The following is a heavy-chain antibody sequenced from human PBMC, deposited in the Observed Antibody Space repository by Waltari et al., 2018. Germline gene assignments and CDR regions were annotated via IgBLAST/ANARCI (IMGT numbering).Heavy chain of an antibody. V-gene: IGHV1-2*02. J-gene: IGHJ4*02. CDR1: GYTFTGYS. CDR3: ARGASYYYDSSGYHSFDY. D-gene: IGHD3-22*01. Sequence: QVQLVQSGAAVKKPGASVKVSCKASGYTFTGYSMHWVRQAPGQGLEWMGWINPNSGGTNYAQKFQGRVTMTRDTSISTAYMELSRLRSDDTAVYYCARGASYYYDSSGYHSFDYWGQGTLVTVSS. CDR2: INPNSGGT.